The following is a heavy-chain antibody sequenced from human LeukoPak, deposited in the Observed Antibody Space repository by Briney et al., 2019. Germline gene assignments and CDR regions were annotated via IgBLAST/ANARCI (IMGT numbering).Heavy chain of an antibody. V-gene: IGHV3-33*01. CDR3: ARDRGITGTSFPIDY. D-gene: IGHD1-7*01. CDR1: GFTFSSYG. J-gene: IGHJ4*02. CDR2: IWYDGSNK. Sequence: PGGPLRLSCAASGFTFSSYGMHWVRQAPGKGLEWVAVIWYDGSNKYYADSVKGRFTISRDNSKNTLYLQMNSLRAEDTAVYYCARDRGITGTSFPIDYWGQGTLVTVSS.